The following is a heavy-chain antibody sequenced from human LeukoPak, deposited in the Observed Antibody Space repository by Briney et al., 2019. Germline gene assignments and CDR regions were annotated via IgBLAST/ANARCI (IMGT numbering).Heavy chain of an antibody. D-gene: IGHD1-26*01. J-gene: IGHJ4*02. CDR2: IRNKANNYAT. CDR1: GFIFSGSA. CDR3: VSPHIGGETTFAY. Sequence: GSLRLSCAASGFIFSGSAIHWVRQASGKGLEWVGRIRNKANNYATAYVASVRGRFTISRDDSMNTAYLQMNSLKTEDTAVYYCVSPHIGGETTFAYWGQGTLVTVSS. V-gene: IGHV3-73*01.